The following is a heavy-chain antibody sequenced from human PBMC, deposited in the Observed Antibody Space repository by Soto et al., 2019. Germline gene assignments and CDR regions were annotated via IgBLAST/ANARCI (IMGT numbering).Heavy chain of an antibody. V-gene: IGHV4-34*01. J-gene: IGHJ3*02. D-gene: IGHD3-16*02. CDR3: ARGLTWQWRDDYIWGSYRSDAFDI. CDR1: GGSFSGYY. Sequence: QVQLQQWGAGLLKPSETLSLTCAVYGGSFSGYYWSWIRQPPGKGLEWIGEINHSGSTNYNPSLKSRVTISVDTSKNQFSLKLSSVTAADTAVYYCARGLTWQWRDDYIWGSYRSDAFDIWGQGTMVTVSS. CDR2: INHSGST.